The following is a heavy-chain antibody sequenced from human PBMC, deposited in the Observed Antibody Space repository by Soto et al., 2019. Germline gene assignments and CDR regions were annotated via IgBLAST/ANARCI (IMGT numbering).Heavy chain of an antibody. CDR3: ARGKVIATRNRYYYGMDV. J-gene: IGHJ6*02. Sequence: SETLSLTCTVSGDSVSSGGNYWSWIRQPPGEGLEWIAYIHYSGSVNYNPSLKSGVTISVDTSKNQFSLKLSSVTAADTAEYYGARGKVIATRNRYYYGMDVWGQGTTVTVSS. D-gene: IGHD4-4*01. V-gene: IGHV4-61*08. CDR2: IHYSGSV. CDR1: GDSVSSGGNY.